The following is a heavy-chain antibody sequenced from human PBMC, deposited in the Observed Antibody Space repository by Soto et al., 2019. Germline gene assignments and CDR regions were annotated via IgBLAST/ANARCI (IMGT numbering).Heavy chain of an antibody. CDR2: IRNKANGYNT. V-gene: IGHV3-72*01. CDR1: GFSFSDHY. J-gene: IGHJ4*02. Sequence: LVESGGGVIQPGGSLRLSCAASGFSFSDHYMDWVRQAPGKGLEWLGRIRNKANGYNTEYAAAVKGRITISRDDSKNSLFLQVTNLKNEDTAVYFGAKEATNDQSELLHFDSWGQVNLVTVSS. D-gene: IGHD1-1*01. CDR3: AKEATNDQSELLHFDS.